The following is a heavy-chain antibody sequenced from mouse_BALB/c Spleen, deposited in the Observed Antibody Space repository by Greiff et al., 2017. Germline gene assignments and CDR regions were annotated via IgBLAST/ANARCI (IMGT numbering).Heavy chain of an antibody. CDR1: GFSLTSYG. Sequence: VKLVESGPGLVAPSQSLSITCTVSGFSLTSYGVHWVRQPPGKGLEWLGVIWAGGSTNYNSALMSRLSISKDNSKSQVFLKMNSLQTDDTAMYYCARGYGNYGEWYFDYWGQGTTLTVSS. CDR3: ARGYGNYGEWYFDY. CDR2: IWAGGST. J-gene: IGHJ2*01. D-gene: IGHD2-10*02. V-gene: IGHV2-9*02.